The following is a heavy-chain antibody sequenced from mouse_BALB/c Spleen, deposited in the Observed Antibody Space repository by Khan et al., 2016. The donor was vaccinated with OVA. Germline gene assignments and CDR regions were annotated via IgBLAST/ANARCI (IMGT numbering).Heavy chain of an antibody. CDR3: ARDAGRY. D-gene: IGHD3-3*01. V-gene: IGHV1-22*01. CDR2: INPNNGVT. Sequence: EVQLQQSGPELVKPGASVKMSCKPSGYTFTEYTLHWVKQSHGKSLEWIGVINPNNGVTSYNQKFKGKATLTVDKSSSNAYMEVRSLTSEDSAVYYCARDAGRYWGQGTSVTVSS. J-gene: IGHJ4*01. CDR1: GYTFTEYT.